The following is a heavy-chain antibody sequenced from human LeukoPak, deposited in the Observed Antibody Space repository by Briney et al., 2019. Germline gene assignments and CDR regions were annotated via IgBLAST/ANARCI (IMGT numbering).Heavy chain of an antibody. CDR1: GGSISSSSYY. J-gene: IGHJ3*02. V-gene: IGHV4-39*07. CDR2: IYTSGST. D-gene: IGHD1-26*01. Sequence: SETLSLTCTVSGGSISSSSYYWGWIRQPPGKGLEWIGRIYTSGSTNYNPSHKSRVTMSVDTSKNQFSLKLSSVTAADTAVYYCARDGIVGVSGAFDIWGQGTMVTVSS. CDR3: ARDGIVGVSGAFDI.